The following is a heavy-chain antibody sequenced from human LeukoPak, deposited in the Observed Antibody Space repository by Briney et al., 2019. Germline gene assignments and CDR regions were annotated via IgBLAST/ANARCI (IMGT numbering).Heavy chain of an antibody. D-gene: IGHD2-15*01. CDR2: INPNSGGA. CDR1: GYTFTGYY. J-gene: IGHJ4*02. Sequence: ASVKVSCKASGYTFTGYYMHWGRQAPGQGLEWMGWINPNSGGANYAQKFQGRVTMTRDTSISTAYMELSRLRSDDTAVYYCARAIPGGSCSGDYWGQGTLVTVSS. V-gene: IGHV1-2*02. CDR3: ARAIPGGSCSGDY.